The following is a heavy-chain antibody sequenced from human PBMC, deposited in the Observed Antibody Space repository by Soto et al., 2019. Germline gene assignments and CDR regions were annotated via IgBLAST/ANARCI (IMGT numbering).Heavy chain of an antibody. Sequence: QVQLQESGPGLVKPSGTLSLTCAVSGGSISSSNWWSWVRQPPGKGLEWIGEIYHSGGTNYNPSLKSRVTISVDKSKNQFSLKLSSVTAADTAVYYCARGERPNYYGSGSVIDPWGQGTLVTVSS. CDR3: ARGERPNYYGSGSVIDP. CDR1: GGSISSSNW. CDR2: IYHSGGT. V-gene: IGHV4-4*02. D-gene: IGHD3-10*01. J-gene: IGHJ5*02.